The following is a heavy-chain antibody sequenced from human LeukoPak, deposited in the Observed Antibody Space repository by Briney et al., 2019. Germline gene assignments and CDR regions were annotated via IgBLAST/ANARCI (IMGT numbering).Heavy chain of an antibody. CDR2: ITGSGGIT. J-gene: IGHJ3*02. CDR3: AKGGVAGTFDI. Sequence: GGSLRLSCAASGFTFSSYAMSWVRQAPGKGLEWVSTITGSGGITYYADSVKGRFTISRDNSKSTLFLQMNSLRAEDTAVYYCAKGGVAGTFDIWGHGTMLTVSS. V-gene: IGHV3-23*01. D-gene: IGHD6-19*01. CDR1: GFTFSSYA.